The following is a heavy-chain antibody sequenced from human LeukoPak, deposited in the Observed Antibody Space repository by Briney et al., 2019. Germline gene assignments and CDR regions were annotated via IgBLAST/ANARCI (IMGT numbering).Heavy chain of an antibody. V-gene: IGHV3-23*01. J-gene: IGHJ4*02. CDR2: ISGSGGST. CDR3: AKLRDYFDSSGNFDY. Sequence: GGSLRLSCAASGFTFSSYAMSWVRQAPGKGLEWVSAISGSGGSTYYADSVKGRFTISRDNSKNTLHLQMNSLRVEDTAVYYCAKLRDYFDSSGNFDYWGQGTLVTVSS. CDR1: GFTFSSYA. D-gene: IGHD3-22*01.